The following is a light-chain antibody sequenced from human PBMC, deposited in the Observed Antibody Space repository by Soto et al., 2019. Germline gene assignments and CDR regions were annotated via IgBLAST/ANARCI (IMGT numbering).Light chain of an antibody. CDR2: DAS. V-gene: IGKV1-5*01. Sequence: DIQMTQSPSTLSASVGDKVTITCRASRSIDSWLAWYQEKPGKAPKLLIYDASRAESGVPSRFSGGGSGTQFTLTITSLQPDDYATYYCQQYYSYPFPFSSGPGTRVEI. CDR3: QQYYSYPFPFS. CDR1: RSIDSW. J-gene: IGKJ3*01.